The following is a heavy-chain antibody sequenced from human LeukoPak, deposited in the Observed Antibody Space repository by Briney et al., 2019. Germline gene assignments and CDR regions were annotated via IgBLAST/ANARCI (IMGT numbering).Heavy chain of an antibody. J-gene: IGHJ4*02. CDR2: ISYDGSNK. CDR1: GFTFSSYA. Sequence: GGSLRLSCAASGFTFSSYAMHWVRQAPGKGLEWLAVISYDGSNKYYADSVKGRFTISRDNSKNTLYLQMNSLRAEDTAVYYCAREPQGEQWLVRFDYWGQGTLVTVSS. CDR3: AREPQGEQWLVRFDY. D-gene: IGHD6-19*01. V-gene: IGHV3-30-3*01.